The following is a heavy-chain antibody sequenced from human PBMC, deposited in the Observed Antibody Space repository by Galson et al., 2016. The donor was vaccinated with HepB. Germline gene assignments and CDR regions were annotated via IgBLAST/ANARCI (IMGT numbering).Heavy chain of an antibody. J-gene: IGHJ4*02. CDR3: ARQYRGGPSDY. V-gene: IGHV4-39*07. D-gene: IGHD5-12*01. CDR1: GGSISSTSNRY. Sequence: ETLSLTCTVSGGSISSTSNRYWGWIRQSPGKGLEWIGSISYSGSTHYSPSLKSRVTISGDTSKNQSSLELTSVTAADTALYYCARQYRGGPSDYWGQGTLVIVSS. CDR2: ISYSGST.